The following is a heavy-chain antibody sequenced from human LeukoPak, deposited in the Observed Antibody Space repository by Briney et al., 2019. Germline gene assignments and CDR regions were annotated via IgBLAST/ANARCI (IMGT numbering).Heavy chain of an antibody. Sequence: AASVKVSCKASGYTFTGYYMHWVRQAPGQGLEWMGWINPNSGGTTYAQNFQGRVTMTRDTSISTAYMELSRLRSDDTAVYYCARDLEYYDSSGYQNWFDPWGQGTLVTVSS. CDR1: GYTFTGYY. D-gene: IGHD3-22*01. CDR3: ARDLEYYDSSGYQNWFDP. V-gene: IGHV1-2*02. J-gene: IGHJ5*02. CDR2: INPNSGGT.